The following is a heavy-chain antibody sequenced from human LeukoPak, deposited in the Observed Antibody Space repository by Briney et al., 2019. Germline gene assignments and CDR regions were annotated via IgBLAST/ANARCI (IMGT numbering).Heavy chain of an antibody. CDR3: TTGIYGVVVPFGY. CDR1: GFTFTNAR. D-gene: IGHD3-3*01. V-gene: IGHV3-15*01. J-gene: IGHJ4*02. Sequence: PGGSLRLSCAASGFTFTNARMGWVRQAPGKGLEWVGLIKSKKNGGTTDYAAPVKGRFTISRDDSKNTLFLQMNSLKTGDTAIYYCTTGIYGVVVPFGYWGQGTLVTVSS. CDR2: IKSKKNGGTT.